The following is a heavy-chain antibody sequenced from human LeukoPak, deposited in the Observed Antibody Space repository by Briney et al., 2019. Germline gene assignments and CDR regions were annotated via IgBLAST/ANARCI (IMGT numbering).Heavy chain of an antibody. CDR1: GYTFTAYY. V-gene: IGHV1-2*02. CDR2: INPNSGDT. Sequence: GASLKVSCKASGYTFTAYYMHWVRQAPGQGLEWMGWINPNSGDTNYAQEFQGRVTMTRDTSINTAYMELSGLRSDDTAVYYCARDLTFTSGRGVYWGQGTLVTVSS. J-gene: IGHJ4*02. D-gene: IGHD6-25*01. CDR3: ARDLTFTSGRGVY.